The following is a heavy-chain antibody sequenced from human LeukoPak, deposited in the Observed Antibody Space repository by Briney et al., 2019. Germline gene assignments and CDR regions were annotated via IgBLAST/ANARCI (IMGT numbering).Heavy chain of an antibody. J-gene: IGHJ4*02. CDR2: IWYDGSNK. CDR1: GFTFSSYG. CDR3: ARAEVGTTFGY. Sequence: GRSLRLSCAASGFTFSSYGMHWVRQAPGKGLEWVAVIWYDGSNKYYADSVKGRFTISRDNSKNTLYLQMNSLRAEDTAVYYCARAEVGTTFGYWGQGTLVTVSS. D-gene: IGHD1-26*01. V-gene: IGHV3-33*01.